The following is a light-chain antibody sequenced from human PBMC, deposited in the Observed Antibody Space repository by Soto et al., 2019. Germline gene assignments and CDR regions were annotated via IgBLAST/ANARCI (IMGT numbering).Light chain of an antibody. CDR3: MQGTHWPPYT. V-gene: IGKV2-30*01. CDR2: KVS. J-gene: IGKJ2*01. Sequence: EVVMTQSPLSLPVTLGQPASISCRSSQSLAYIDGNTYLSWFQQRPGQSPRRLIYKVSNRESGVQDRLSGSESGTDFTLKISRVEAEDVVVYYCMQGTHWPPYTFGQGTKLEIK. CDR1: QSLAYIDGNTY.